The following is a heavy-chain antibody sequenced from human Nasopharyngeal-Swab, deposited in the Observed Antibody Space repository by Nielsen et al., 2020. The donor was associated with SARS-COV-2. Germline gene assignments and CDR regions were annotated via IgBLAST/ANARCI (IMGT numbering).Heavy chain of an antibody. J-gene: IGHJ4*02. CDR2: INSDGSTT. D-gene: IGHD2/OR15-2a*01. Sequence: GESLKISCAASGFTFSSYWMHWVRQAPGKGLVWVSRINSDGSTTNYADSVRGRFTISRDNAKNTLFLQMNSLRAEDTALYYCTSDTFGPTDSWGQGTLVTVSS. CDR1: GFTFSSYW. V-gene: IGHV3-74*01. CDR3: TSDTFGPTDS.